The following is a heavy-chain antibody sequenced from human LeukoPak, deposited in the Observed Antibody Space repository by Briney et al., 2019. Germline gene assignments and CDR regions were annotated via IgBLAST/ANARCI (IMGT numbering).Heavy chain of an antibody. D-gene: IGHD1-14*01. CDR2: MNPNSGNT. CDR3: ATGRNFWFDP. J-gene: IGHJ5*02. CDR1: GYTFTSYY. Sequence: GASVKVSCKASGYTFTSYYINWVQQATGQGLEWMGWMNPNSGNTGYAQKFQGRVTMTRNTSTSTAYMELSSLTSEDTALYYCATGRNFWFDPGAREPWSPSPQ. V-gene: IGHV1-8*01.